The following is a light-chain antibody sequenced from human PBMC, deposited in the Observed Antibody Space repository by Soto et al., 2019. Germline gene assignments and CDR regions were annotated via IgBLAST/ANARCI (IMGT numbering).Light chain of an antibody. CDR1: QRVSSNS. J-gene: IGKJ1*01. Sequence: EIVLTQSPGTLSLSPGERVTLSCRASQRVSSNSIAWYRQKLGQAPRLVMYGGFSRPTGIPDRFSSSGSGTDFTLTISRLEPEDFAVYYCQYYGGSSRTFGQGTKVEIK. CDR3: QYYGGSSRT. V-gene: IGKV3-20*01. CDR2: GGF.